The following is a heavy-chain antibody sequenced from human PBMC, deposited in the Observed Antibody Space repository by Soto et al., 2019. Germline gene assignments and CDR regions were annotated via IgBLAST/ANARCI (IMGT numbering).Heavy chain of an antibody. J-gene: IGHJ4*02. CDR1: GYTFTSYD. V-gene: IGHV1-8*01. D-gene: IGHD2-15*01. CDR3: ARGRRNCSGGSCRYYFDY. CDR2: MNPNSGNT. Sequence: QVQLVQSGAEVKKPGASVKVSCKASGYTFTSYDINWVRQATGQGLEWMGWMNPNSGNTGYAQKFQGRVTMTRNTSISTAYRELGSLRAEDPAVYYCARGRRNCSGGSCRYYFDYWGQGTLVTVSS.